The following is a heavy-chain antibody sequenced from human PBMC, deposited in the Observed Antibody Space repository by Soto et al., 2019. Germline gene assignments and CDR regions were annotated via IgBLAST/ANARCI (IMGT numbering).Heavy chain of an antibody. CDR2: IYYSGST. CDR1: GGSISSGDYY. CDR3: CVDITTFREVINKLGY. J-gene: IGHJ1*01. D-gene: IGHD3-10*01. V-gene: IGHV4-30-4*01. Sequence: SETLSLTCTVSGGSISSGDYYWSWIRQPPGKGLEWIGYIYYSGSTYYNPSLKSRVTISVDTSKNQFSLKLSSVTAADTAAYSCCVDITTFREVINKLGYLGHGTLVTVSS.